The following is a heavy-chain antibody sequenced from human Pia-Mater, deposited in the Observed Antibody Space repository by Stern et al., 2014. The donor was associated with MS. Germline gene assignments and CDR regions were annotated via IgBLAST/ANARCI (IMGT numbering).Heavy chain of an antibody. Sequence: VQLVQSGAEVKKPGSSVKVSCKVSGGTFSDNAFSWVRQPPGQGLEWMGGLIPIFGAADYAQNFQGRVTITADEATSTVYMEMSSLRSEDTAVYHCARGAYCGGDCYWGWFDSWGQGTLVTVSS. V-gene: IGHV1-69*01. CDR3: ARGAYCGGDCYWGWFDS. D-gene: IGHD2-21*02. J-gene: IGHJ5*01. CDR1: GGTFSDNA. CDR2: LIPIFGAA.